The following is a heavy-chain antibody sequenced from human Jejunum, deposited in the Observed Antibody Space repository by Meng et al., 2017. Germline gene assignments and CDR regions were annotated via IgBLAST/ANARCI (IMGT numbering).Heavy chain of an antibody. CDR3: ARNGAYSADH. Sequence: QVQVQGSGPGLVERSGTLSLTCAVSGASISSGYWWSWVRQPPGKGLEWIGEIHHGGDTNYNPSLKSRVTISVDKSNNQYSLRLTSVTAADTAMYYCARNGAYSADHWGQGTLVTVSS. V-gene: IGHV4-4*02. CDR1: GASISSGYW. CDR2: IHHGGDT. J-gene: IGHJ4*02. D-gene: IGHD2-15*01.